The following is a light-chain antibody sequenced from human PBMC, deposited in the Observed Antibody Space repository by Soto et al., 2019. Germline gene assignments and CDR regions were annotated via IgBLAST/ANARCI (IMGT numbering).Light chain of an antibody. CDR1: QSVSSY. CDR3: QQRSNWPLT. Sequence: ETVLTQSPATLSLSPGARATLSGRASQSVSSYLAWYQQKPGQAPRLFSYDASNRATGIPARFSGSGSGTEFTLTISSLEPADFAVYYCQQRSNWPLTFGGGTKVDIK. V-gene: IGKV3-11*01. J-gene: IGKJ4*01. CDR2: DAS.